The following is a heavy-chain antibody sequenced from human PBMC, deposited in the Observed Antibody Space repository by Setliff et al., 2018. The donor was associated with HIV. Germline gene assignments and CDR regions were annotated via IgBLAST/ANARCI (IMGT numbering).Heavy chain of an antibody. CDR2: IYYSGST. CDR1: GASISSHY. D-gene: IGHD6-13*01. V-gene: IGHV4-59*11. Sequence: SETLSLTCTVSGASISSHYWSWIRQPPGKGLEWIGSIYYSGSTNYNPSLKSRVTISVDTSKSQFSLKLSSVTAADTAVYYCARDEGLAATGNYWGQGMLVTVSS. CDR3: ARDEGLAATGNY. J-gene: IGHJ4*02.